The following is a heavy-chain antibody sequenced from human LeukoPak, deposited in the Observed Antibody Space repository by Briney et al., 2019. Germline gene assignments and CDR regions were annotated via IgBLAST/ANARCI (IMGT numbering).Heavy chain of an antibody. Sequence: SETLSLTCTVSGGSISSHYWSWLRQPPGKGLEWIGYIYYSGSTNYNPSLKSRVTISVDTSKNQFSLKLSSVTAADTAVYYCARVAGIVYYYYMDVWGKGTTVTVSS. J-gene: IGHJ6*03. CDR3: ARVAGIVYYYYMDV. D-gene: IGHD1-14*01. V-gene: IGHV4-59*11. CDR2: IYYSGST. CDR1: GGSISSHY.